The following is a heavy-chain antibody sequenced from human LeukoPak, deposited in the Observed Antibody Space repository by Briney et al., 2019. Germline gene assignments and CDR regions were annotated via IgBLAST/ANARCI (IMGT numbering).Heavy chain of an antibody. CDR1: GGSMSSSSYF. J-gene: IGHJ4*02. CDR3: ARDGGLLWFGEFSPTFDY. D-gene: IGHD3-10*01. Sequence: SETLSLTCTVPGGSMSSSSYFWGWIRQPPGKGLEWIGSIYYSGSTYYNPSLKSRVTISVDTSKNQFSLKLSSVTAADTAVYYCARDGGLLWFGEFSPTFDYWGQGTLVTVSS. V-gene: IGHV4-39*07. CDR2: IYYSGST.